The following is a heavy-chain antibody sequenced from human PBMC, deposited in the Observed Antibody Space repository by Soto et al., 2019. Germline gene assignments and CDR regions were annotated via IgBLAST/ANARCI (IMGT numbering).Heavy chain of an antibody. V-gene: IGHV4-31*03. D-gene: IGHD6-13*01. CDR2: IYYSGST. CDR3: ARENSWRAAAGNRFDP. CDR1: GGSISSGGYY. J-gene: IGHJ5*02. Sequence: PSETLSLTCTVSGGSISSGGYYWSWIRQHPGKGLEWIGYIYYSGSTYYNPSLKSRVTISVDTSKNQFSLKLSSVTAADTAVYYCARENSWRAAAGNRFDPWGQGTLVTVSS.